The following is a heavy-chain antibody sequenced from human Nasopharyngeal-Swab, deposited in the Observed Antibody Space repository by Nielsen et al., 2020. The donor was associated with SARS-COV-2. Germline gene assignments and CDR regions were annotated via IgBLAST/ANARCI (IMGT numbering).Heavy chain of an antibody. D-gene: IGHD3-10*01. J-gene: IGHJ4*02. CDR3: AKHVWFGVLVYGYFDY. Sequence: GESLKISCAASGFTFSSYAMSWVRQAPGKGLEWVSAISGSGGSTYYADSVKGRFTISRDNSKNTLYLQMNSLRAEDTAVYYCAKHVWFGVLVYGYFDYWGQGTLVTVSS. CDR1: GFTFSSYA. V-gene: IGHV3-23*01. CDR2: ISGSGGST.